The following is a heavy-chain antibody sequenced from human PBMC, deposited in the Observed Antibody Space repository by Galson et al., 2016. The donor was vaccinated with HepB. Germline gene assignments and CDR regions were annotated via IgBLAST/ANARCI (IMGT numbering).Heavy chain of an antibody. CDR1: GDSISNFY. CDR3: ATAGYCRGGDCYSAYYHGVDV. CDR2: IYYTGTT. D-gene: IGHD2-15*01. J-gene: IGHJ6*02. Sequence: TLSLTCTVSGDSISNFYWSWIRQPPGKGLEWIGQIYYTGTTNYNPSLKSRVSISVDTSKSQFSLKVSSMTAADTAVYYCATAGYCRGGDCYSAYYHGVDVWGQGTTVTVSS. V-gene: IGHV4-59*01.